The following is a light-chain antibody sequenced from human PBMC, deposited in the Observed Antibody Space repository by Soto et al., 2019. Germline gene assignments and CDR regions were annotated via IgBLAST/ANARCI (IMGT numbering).Light chain of an antibody. CDR3: MQTLEIPPT. CDR2: LGS. CDR1: HGLLHSTWYND. J-gene: IGKJ4*01. Sequence: DIVMTHSPLSLAVTPGEPAAISCRSRHGLLHSTWYNDFDLYLQKPGQSPQLLFYLGSNRASGVPDRFSGSGSGTDFTLKISRVEAEDVGVYYCMQTLEIPPTFGGGTKVDIK. V-gene: IGKV2-28*01.